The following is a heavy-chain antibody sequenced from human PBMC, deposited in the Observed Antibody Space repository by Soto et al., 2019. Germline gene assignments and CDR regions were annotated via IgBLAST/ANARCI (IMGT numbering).Heavy chain of an antibody. CDR3: AKDVSKTAAVTRAFDY. CDR1: EFSFSSYA. V-gene: IGHV3-23*01. CDR2: ISGSGGSA. Sequence: EVQLLESGGGLVQPGGSLRLSCAASEFSFSSYAMSWVRQAPGKGLEWVSDISGSGGSAYYADSVKGRFTISRDNSKNTLYLQVNSLRAEDMAVYYCAKDVSKTAAVTRAFDYWGRGTLVTVSS. J-gene: IGHJ4*02. D-gene: IGHD6-13*01.